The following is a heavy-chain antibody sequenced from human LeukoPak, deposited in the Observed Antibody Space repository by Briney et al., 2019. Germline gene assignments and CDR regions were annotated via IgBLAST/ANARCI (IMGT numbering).Heavy chain of an antibody. CDR3: ASSFGNYALDY. V-gene: IGHV4-59*01. CDR1: GGSISSYY. D-gene: IGHD3-10*01. J-gene: IGHJ4*02. Sequence: SETLSLTCTVSGGSISSYYWSWIRQPPGKGLEWIGYIYYSGSTNYSPSLKSRVTISVDTSKNQFSLKLSSVTAADTAVYYCASSFGNYALDYWGQGTLVTVSS. CDR2: IYYSGST.